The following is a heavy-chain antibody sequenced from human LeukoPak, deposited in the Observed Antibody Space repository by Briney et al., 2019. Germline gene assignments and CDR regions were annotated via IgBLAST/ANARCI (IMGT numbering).Heavy chain of an antibody. Sequence: GGSLRLSCAASGISFSDYYMSWIRQAPGKGLEWVSDISSGSTYTNYADSVKGRFTIFRDNAKNSLYLQMNSLRTKDTAVYYCARVNNYYGARGGGYFDYWGQGTLVTVSS. CDR3: ARVNNYYGARGGGYFDY. CDR1: GISFSDYY. D-gene: IGHD3-10*01. V-gene: IGHV3-11*05. J-gene: IGHJ4*02. CDR2: ISSGSTYT.